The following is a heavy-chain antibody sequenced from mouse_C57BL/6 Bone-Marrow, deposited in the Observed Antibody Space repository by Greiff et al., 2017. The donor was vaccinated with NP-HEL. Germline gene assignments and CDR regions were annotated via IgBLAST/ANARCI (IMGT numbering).Heavy chain of an antibody. CDR3: SLCSHYYAMDY. CDR2: IWGDGST. J-gene: IGHJ4*01. D-gene: IGHD2-3*01. Sequence: VKLMESGPGLVAPSQSLSITCTVSGFSLTSYGVSWVRQPPGKGLEWLGVIWGDGSTNYHSALISRLSISKDNSKSQVILKLNSLQTDDTATYYCSLCSHYYAMDYWGQGTSVTVSS. CDR1: GFSLTSYG. V-gene: IGHV2-3*01.